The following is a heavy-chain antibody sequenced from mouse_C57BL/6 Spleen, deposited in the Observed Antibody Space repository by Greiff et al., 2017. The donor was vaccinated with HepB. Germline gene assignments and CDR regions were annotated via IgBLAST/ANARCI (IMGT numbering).Heavy chain of an antibody. D-gene: IGHD1-1*01. Sequence: EVKLQESGPELVKPGAPVKMSCKASGYTFTDYNMHWVKQSHGKSLEWIGYINPNNGGTSYNQKFKGKATLTVNKSSSTAYMELRSLTSEDSAVYYCARGGLYYPDAMDYWGQGTSVTVSS. CDR1: GYTFTDYN. CDR2: INPNNGGT. CDR3: ARGGLYYPDAMDY. V-gene: IGHV1-22*01. J-gene: IGHJ4*01.